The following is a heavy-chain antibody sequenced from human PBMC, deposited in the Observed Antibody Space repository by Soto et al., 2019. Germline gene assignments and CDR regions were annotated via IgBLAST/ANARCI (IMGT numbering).Heavy chain of an antibody. CDR3: ARELFIAVAGTGDYYYGMDV. V-gene: IGHV1-3*01. J-gene: IGHJ6*02. CDR2: INAGNGNT. D-gene: IGHD6-19*01. CDR1: GYTFTSYA. Sequence: GASVKVSCKASGYTFTSYAMHWVRQAPGQRLEWMGWINAGNGNTKYSQKFQGRVTITRDTSASTAYMELSSLRSEDTAVYYCARELFIAVAGTGDYYYGMDVWGQGTTVTVSS.